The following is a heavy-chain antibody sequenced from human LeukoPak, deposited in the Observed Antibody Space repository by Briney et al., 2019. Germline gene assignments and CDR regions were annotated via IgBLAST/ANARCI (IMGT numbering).Heavy chain of an antibody. D-gene: IGHD2-2*01. CDR1: GYTFTGYY. CDR3: AREEYGFDP. Sequence: ASVTVSCKSSGYTFTGYYMHWVRQAPGQGLEWMGWINPKSGGTNYAQKFQGSVTMTRDTSIHTAYMELSRLRSDDTAVYYCAREEYGFDPWGQGTLVTVSS. CDR2: INPKSGGT. J-gene: IGHJ5*02. V-gene: IGHV1-2*02.